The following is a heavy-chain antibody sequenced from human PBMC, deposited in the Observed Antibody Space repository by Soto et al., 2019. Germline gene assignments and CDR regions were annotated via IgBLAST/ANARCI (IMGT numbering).Heavy chain of an antibody. CDR1: GFTFSSYG. CDR2: ISYDGSNK. CDR3: VKDGSSAWPYYYGLDV. V-gene: IGHV3-30*18. D-gene: IGHD6-13*01. Sequence: GGSLRLSCAASGFTFSSYGMHWVRQAPGKGLEWVAVISYDGSNKYYADSVKGRFTISRDNSKNTLYLQMSSLRAEDTAVYYCVKDGSSAWPYYYGLDVWGQGTTVTVSS. J-gene: IGHJ6*02.